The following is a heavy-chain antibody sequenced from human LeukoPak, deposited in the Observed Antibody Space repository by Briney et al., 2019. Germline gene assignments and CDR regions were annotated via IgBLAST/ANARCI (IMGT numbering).Heavy chain of an antibody. CDR2: IVGSGGTT. CDR3: AKDSSGSGNYYNPFAY. J-gene: IGHJ4*02. Sequence: GGSLRLSCAASGFTFSSYAMTWVRQAPGKGLEWVSGIVGSGGTTYYADSVKGRFTISRDNSENTLYLQMNSLRAEDTAVYYCAKDSSGSGNYYNPFAYWGQGTLVTVSS. CDR1: GFTFSSYA. D-gene: IGHD3-10*01. V-gene: IGHV3-23*01.